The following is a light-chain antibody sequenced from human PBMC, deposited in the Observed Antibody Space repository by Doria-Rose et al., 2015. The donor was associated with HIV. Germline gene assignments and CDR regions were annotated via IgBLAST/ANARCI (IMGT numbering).Light chain of an antibody. Sequence: EIVMTQSPGILSLSPGVRATLSCRASQRFSSTYLAWYQQKPGQAPSLLIYDGSTRATGIPDRFSASGSGTDFTRTINRLEPEDFALYYCHQYGTSWTFGQGTKVEI. V-gene: IGKV3-20*01. CDR2: DGS. CDR3: HQYGTSWT. CDR1: QRFSSTY. J-gene: IGKJ1*01.